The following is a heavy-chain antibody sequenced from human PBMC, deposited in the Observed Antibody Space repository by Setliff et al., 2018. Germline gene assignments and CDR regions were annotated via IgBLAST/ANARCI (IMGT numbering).Heavy chain of an antibody. V-gene: IGHV1-18*01. D-gene: IGHD3-22*01. CDR3: VRGQGPRTVVAIPFDH. CDR2: INTNTGNT. J-gene: IGHJ4*02. CDR1: GYAFTTYA. Sequence: ASVKVSCKASGYAFTTYAIGWMRQAPGQGPEWMGWINTNTGNTNYAQRLRGRVTMTTDTSTTTAYMELTSLTSDDTALYYCVRGQGPRTVVAIPFDHWGQGTLVTVSS.